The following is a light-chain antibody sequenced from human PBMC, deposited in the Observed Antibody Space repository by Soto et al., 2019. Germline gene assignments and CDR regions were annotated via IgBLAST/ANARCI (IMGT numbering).Light chain of an antibody. CDR1: QGINDY. CDR2: AAS. V-gene: IGKV1-9*01. CDR3: QQFNTYPLT. J-gene: IGKJ4*01. Sequence: DIQLTQSPSFLSASVGDRVTITCRASQGINDYLAWYQQKPGKAPKLLIYAASTLQSEVPSRFSGSASGTEFTLTSSSLQPEDFATYCGQQFNTYPLTVGGGTKVEVK.